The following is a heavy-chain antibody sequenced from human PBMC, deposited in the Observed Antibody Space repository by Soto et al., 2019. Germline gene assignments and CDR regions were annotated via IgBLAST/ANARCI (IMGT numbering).Heavy chain of an antibody. J-gene: IGHJ4*02. Sequence: QVQLVQSGAEEKKPGASVKVSCKASGYTFTSYAMHWVRQAPGQRLEWMGWINAGNGNTKYSQKCQGRVTITRDTSANTAYMELSSLRSEDTAVYYCARSIVVVTALDYWGQGTLVTVSS. CDR2: INAGNGNT. CDR3: ARSIVVVTALDY. CDR1: GYTFTSYA. V-gene: IGHV1-3*05. D-gene: IGHD2-21*02.